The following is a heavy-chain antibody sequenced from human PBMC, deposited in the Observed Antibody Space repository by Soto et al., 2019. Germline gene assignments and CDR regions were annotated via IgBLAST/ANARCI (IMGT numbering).Heavy chain of an antibody. J-gene: IGHJ6*02. D-gene: IGHD6-19*01. CDR2: ISYDGRNK. CDR3: VKDGSSGWPYYYGMDV. V-gene: IGHV3-30*18. Sequence: QVQLVESGGGGVQPGRSLRLSCAASGFTFSSYAMHWVRQAPGKGLEWVAVISYDGRNKYYADSVKGRFTISRVNSKNTLYLQMSSLRAEDTAVYYCVKDGSSGWPYYYGMDVWGQGTTVTVSS. CDR1: GFTFSSYA.